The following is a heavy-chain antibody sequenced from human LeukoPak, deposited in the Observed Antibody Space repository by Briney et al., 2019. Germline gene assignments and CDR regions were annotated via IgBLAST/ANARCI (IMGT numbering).Heavy chain of an antibody. CDR2: IKSSGDGGTT. CDR3: TTDGGY. CDR1: GFSFSDAW. J-gene: IGHJ4*02. D-gene: IGHD2-15*01. Sequence: KAGGSLRLSCEASGFSFSDAWMSWVRQAPGKGLEWVGRIKSSGDGGTTDYTAHVKGRFTISRDDSRNTVFLQMNTLKTEDTAVYYCTTDGGYWGQGTLVTVSS. V-gene: IGHV3-15*01.